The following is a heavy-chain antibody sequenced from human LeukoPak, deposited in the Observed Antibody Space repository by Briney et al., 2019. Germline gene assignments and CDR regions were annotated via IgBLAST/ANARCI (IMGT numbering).Heavy chain of an antibody. CDR3: ATRNA. Sequence: PGGSLRLSCATSRFTFSKYYMHWVRQAPGKGLVWVSRINNDGSTTTYADSVKGRFTISRDNAKNTLFLQMSSLRAEDTAVYYCATRNAWGQGTLVTVSS. V-gene: IGHV3-74*01. CDR2: INNDGSTT. J-gene: IGHJ5*02. CDR1: RFTFSKYY.